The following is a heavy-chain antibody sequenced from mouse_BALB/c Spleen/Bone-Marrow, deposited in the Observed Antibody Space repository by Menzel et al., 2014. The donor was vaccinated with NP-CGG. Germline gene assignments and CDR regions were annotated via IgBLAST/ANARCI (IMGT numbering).Heavy chain of an antibody. V-gene: IGHV4-1*02. J-gene: IGHJ4*01. CDR3: ARLGYYGVMAY. CDR1: GFDFSGYW. CDR2: INPDSSTI. Sequence: EVQVVVSGGGLVQPGRSLKLSCAASGFDFSGYWMSWVRQAPGKGLEWIGEINPDSSTINYTPSLKDKFIISRDNAKNTLYLQMSKVRSEDTALYYCARLGYYGVMAYWDQGTSVTVSS. D-gene: IGHD1-1*01.